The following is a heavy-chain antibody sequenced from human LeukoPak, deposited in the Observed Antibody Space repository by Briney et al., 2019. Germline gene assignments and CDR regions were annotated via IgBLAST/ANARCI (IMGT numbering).Heavy chain of an antibody. J-gene: IGHJ4*02. Sequence: GGSLRLSCAASGFTFSSYSMNWVRQAPGKGLEWVSYISSSSSTIYYADSVKGRFTISRDNAKNSLYLQMNSLRAEDTAVYYCARVLISSGWYLGLDYWGQGTLVTVSS. V-gene: IGHV3-48*01. D-gene: IGHD6-19*01. CDR2: ISSSSSTI. CDR1: GFTFSSYS. CDR3: ARVLISSGWYLGLDY.